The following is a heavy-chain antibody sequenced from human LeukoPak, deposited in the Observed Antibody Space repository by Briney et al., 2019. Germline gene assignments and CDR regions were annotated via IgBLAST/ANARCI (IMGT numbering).Heavy chain of an antibody. Sequence: PGGSLRLSCAASGFTFSSYAMSWVRQAPGKGLEWVSAISGSGGSTYYADSVKGRFTISRDKSKNTLYLQMNGLRAEDTAVYYCARGWTYSSSFDYWGQGTLVTVSS. CDR2: ISGSGGST. CDR1: GFTFSSYA. J-gene: IGHJ4*02. V-gene: IGHV3-23*01. CDR3: ARGWTYSSSFDY. D-gene: IGHD6-6*01.